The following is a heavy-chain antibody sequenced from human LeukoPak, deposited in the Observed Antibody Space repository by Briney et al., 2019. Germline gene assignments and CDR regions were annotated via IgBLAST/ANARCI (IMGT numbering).Heavy chain of an antibody. CDR1: GGSISSYY. V-gene: IGHV4-59*08. D-gene: IGHD6-13*01. CDR3: ARVGISSSWYEYIDY. CDR2: IYYSGST. J-gene: IGHJ4*02. Sequence: SETLSLTCTVSGGSISSYYWSWIRQPPGKGLEWIGYIYYSGSTNYNPSLKSRVTISVDTSKNQFSLKLSSVTAADTAVYYCARVGISSSWYEYIDYWGQGTLVTVSS.